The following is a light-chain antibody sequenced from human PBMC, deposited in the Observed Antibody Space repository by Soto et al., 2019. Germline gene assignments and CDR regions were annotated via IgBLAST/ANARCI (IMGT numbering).Light chain of an antibody. CDR1: QSVSSN. CDR3: KQYTNFPPVT. J-gene: IGKJ5*01. V-gene: IGKV3-15*01. Sequence: EIVMTQSPATLSVSPGDRATLSCRASQSVSSNLAWYQQKPGQAPRLLIYGASTRATGIPARFSGSGSGTEFTLTNSSLQSEDFAVYYCKQYTNFPPVTFGQGTRLESK. CDR2: GAS.